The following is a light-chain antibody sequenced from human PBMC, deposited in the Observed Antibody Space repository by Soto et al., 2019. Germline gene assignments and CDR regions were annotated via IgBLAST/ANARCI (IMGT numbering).Light chain of an antibody. CDR1: QYIASY. CDR3: QQSHSHPRT. CDR2: AAS. Sequence: DIQMTQSPSSLSASVGDRVTITCRASQYIASYLSWYQQKPGRAPILLIYAASSLQSGVPSRFSGSESGTDYTLTISNLQPEDFATYYCQQSHSHPRTFGQGTKVEIK. J-gene: IGKJ1*01. V-gene: IGKV1-39*01.